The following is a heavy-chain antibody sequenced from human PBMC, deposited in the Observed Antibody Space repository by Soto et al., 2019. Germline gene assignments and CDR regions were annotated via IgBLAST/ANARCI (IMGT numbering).Heavy chain of an antibody. Sequence: EVQLLESGGGLVQPGGSLRLSCAASGFTFSSYAMTWVRQAPGKGLEWDSGISNSGGSTYYADSVKGRFTISRDNSKNRLYLQMNSQRGEDTAIYYCARPAVSGPAYYCFDYWVEGTLVTVSS. V-gene: IGHV3-23*01. CDR1: GFTFSSYA. CDR3: ARPAVSGPAYYCFDY. J-gene: IGHJ4*02. D-gene: IGHD6-19*01. CDR2: ISNSGGST.